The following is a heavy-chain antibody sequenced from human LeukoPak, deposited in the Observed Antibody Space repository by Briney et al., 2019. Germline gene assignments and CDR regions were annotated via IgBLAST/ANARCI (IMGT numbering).Heavy chain of an antibody. CDR3: ARELRYERGYYSRTSCYMDFGFDY. CDR2: ISSTSSYI. J-gene: IGHJ4*02. V-gene: IGHV3-21*01. D-gene: IGHD2-2*02. CDR1: GFTFSSYS. Sequence: GGSLRLSCPASGFTFSSYSMNWVRQAPWKGLEWVSSISSTSSYIYYADSVKGRSTISRDNAKNSLYLQMNSLRAEDTAVYNCARELRYERGYYSRTSCYMDFGFDYWGQGTLVTVSS.